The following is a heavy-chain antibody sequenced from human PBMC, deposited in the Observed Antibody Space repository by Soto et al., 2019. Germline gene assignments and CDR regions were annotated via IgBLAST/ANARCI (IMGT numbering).Heavy chain of an antibody. J-gene: IGHJ5*02. CDR2: IYPGDSDT. Sequence: PGESLKISCKGSGYSFTSYWICWVRQMPGKGLEWMGIIYPGDSDTRYSPSFQGQVTISADKSISTAYLQWSSLKASDTAMYYCARLNHHVRFLEWFGGDNWFDPWGQGTLVTVSS. CDR1: GYSFTSYW. D-gene: IGHD3-3*01. V-gene: IGHV5-51*01. CDR3: ARLNHHVRFLEWFGGDNWFDP.